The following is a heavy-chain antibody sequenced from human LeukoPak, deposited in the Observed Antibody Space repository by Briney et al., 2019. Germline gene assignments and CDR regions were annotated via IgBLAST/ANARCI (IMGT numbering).Heavy chain of an antibody. Sequence: SETLSLTCTVSGGSISSYYWSWIRQPPGKGLEWIGYIYYSGSANYNPSLKSRVTISVDTSKNQFSLKLSSATAADTAVYYCARVGPRVGAIDYWGQGTLVTASS. J-gene: IGHJ4*02. V-gene: IGHV4-59*01. CDR1: GGSISSYY. CDR2: IYYSGSA. D-gene: IGHD1-26*01. CDR3: ARVGPRVGAIDY.